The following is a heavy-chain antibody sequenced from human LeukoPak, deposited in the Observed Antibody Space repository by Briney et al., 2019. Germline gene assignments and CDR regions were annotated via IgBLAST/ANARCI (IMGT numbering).Heavy chain of an antibody. J-gene: IGHJ5*02. CDR1: GGSFSGYY. CDR2: INHSGST. Sequence: SEILSLTCAVYGGSFSGYYWSWIRQPPGKGLEWIGEINHSGSTNYNPSLKSRVTISVDTSKNQFSLKLSSVTAADTAVYYCARVYCSSTSCYKSWFDPWGQGTLVTVSS. D-gene: IGHD2-2*02. CDR3: ARVYCSSTSCYKSWFDP. V-gene: IGHV4-34*01.